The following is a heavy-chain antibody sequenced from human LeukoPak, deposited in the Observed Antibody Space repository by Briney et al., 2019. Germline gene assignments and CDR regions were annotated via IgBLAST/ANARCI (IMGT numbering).Heavy chain of an antibody. J-gene: IGHJ5*02. Sequence: GGSLRLSCAASGFTFSSYSMNWVRQAPGKGLEGVSSISSSSSYIYYADSVKGRFTISRDNAKNSLYLQMNSLRAEDTAVYYCATITMSDNNWFDPWGQGTLVTVSS. V-gene: IGHV3-21*01. CDR1: GFTFSSYS. D-gene: IGHD3-10*02. CDR2: ISSSSSYI. CDR3: ATITMSDNNWFDP.